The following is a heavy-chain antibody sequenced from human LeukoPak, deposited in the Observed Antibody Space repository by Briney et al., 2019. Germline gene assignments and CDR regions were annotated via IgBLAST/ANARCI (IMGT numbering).Heavy chain of an antibody. CDR3: TRPGRYVAVAGTSDY. D-gene: IGHD6-19*01. CDR1: GFTFSGSA. Sequence: GGSLRLSCAASGFTFSGSAMHWVRQASGKGLEWVGRIRSKANSYATAYAASVKGRFTISRDDSKNTAYLQMNSLKTEDTAVYYCTRPGRYVAVAGTSDYWGQGTLVTVSS. V-gene: IGHV3-73*01. J-gene: IGHJ4*02. CDR2: IRSKANSYAT.